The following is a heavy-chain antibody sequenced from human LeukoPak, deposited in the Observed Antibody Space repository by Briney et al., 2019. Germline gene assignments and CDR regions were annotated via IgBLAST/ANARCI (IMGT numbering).Heavy chain of an antibody. J-gene: IGHJ4*02. V-gene: IGHV4-39*01. D-gene: IGHD3-3*01. CDR1: GGSISSSSYY. Sequence: SETLSLTCTVSGGSISSSSYYWGWIRQPPGKGLEWIGSIYYSGSTYYNPPLKSRVTISVDTSKNQFSLKLSSVTAADTAVYYCARSDFWSGYYDYWGQGTLVTVSS. CDR3: ARSDFWSGYYDY. CDR2: IYYSGST.